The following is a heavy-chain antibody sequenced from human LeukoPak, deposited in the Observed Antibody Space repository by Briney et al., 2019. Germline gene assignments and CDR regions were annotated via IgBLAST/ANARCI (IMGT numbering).Heavy chain of an antibody. J-gene: IGHJ4*02. CDR3: ARDIVGATFDY. CDR2: ISYDGSNK. D-gene: IGHD1-26*01. V-gene: IGHV3-30-3*01. CDR1: GFTFSSYA. Sequence: GGSLRLSCAASGFTFSSYAMHWVRQAPGKGLEWVAVISYDGSNKYYADSVKGRFTISRDNSKNTLYLQMNSLRAEDTAAYYCARDIVGATFDYWGQGTLVTVPS.